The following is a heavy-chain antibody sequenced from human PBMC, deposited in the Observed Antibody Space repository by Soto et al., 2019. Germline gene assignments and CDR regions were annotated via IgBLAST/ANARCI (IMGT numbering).Heavy chain of an antibody. D-gene: IGHD4-4*01. J-gene: IGHJ5*02. CDR1: GFTFSANG. Sequence: QVQLVESGGGVVQPGRSLRLSCAASGFTFSANGMHWVRQAPGKGLEWVAVISSDGNDKDYADSVKGRFTISRDNSKGTLYLQMNSLRIEDTAMYYCAKRADAYNNFDPWGQGTLVTVSS. CDR3: AKRADAYNNFDP. CDR2: ISSDGNDK. V-gene: IGHV3-30*18.